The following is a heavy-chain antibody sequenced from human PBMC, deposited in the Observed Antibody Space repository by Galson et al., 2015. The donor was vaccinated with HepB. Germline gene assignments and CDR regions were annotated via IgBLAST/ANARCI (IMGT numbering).Heavy chain of an antibody. CDR3: ARDLRFLEWSYYYYGMDV. CDR1: GFTFSSYS. CDR2: ISSSSSYI. V-gene: IGHV3-21*01. J-gene: IGHJ6*02. D-gene: IGHD3-3*01. Sequence: SLRLSCAASGFTFSSYSMNWVRQAPGKGLEWVSSISSSSSYIYYADSVKGRFTISRDNAKNSLYLQMNSLRAEDTAVYYCARDLRFLEWSYYYYGMDVWGQGTTVTVSS.